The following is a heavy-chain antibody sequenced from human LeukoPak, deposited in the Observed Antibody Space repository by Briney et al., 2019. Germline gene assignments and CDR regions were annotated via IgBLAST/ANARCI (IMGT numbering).Heavy chain of an antibody. V-gene: IGHV3-53*01. D-gene: IGHD5-18*01. Sequence: PGGSLRLSCAASGFTVSSNYMSWVRQAPGKGLEWVSVIYSGGSTYYADSVKGRFTISRDNSKNTLYLQMNSLRAEDTAVYYCATHSGDTSYGFDYWGEGTLVTVSS. CDR2: IYSGGST. J-gene: IGHJ4*02. CDR3: ATHSGDTSYGFDY. CDR1: GFTVSSNY.